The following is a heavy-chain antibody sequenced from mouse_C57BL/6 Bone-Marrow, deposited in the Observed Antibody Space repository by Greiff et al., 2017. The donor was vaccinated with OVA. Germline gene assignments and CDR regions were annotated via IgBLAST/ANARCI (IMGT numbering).Heavy chain of an antibody. V-gene: IGHV1-72*01. J-gene: IGHJ4*01. CDR2: IDPNSGGT. Sequence: QVQLQQPGAELVKPGASVKLSCKASGYTFTSYWMHWVKQRPGRGLEWIGRIDPNSGGTKYNEKFKSKATLTVDKPSSTAYMQISSLTSEDSAVYYCARKGLFYAMDYWGQGTSVTVSS. CDR3: ARKGLFYAMDY. CDR1: GYTFTSYW. D-gene: IGHD3-3*01.